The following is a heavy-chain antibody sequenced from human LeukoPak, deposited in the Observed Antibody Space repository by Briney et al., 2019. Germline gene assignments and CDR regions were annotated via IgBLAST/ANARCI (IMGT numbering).Heavy chain of an antibody. J-gene: IGHJ4*02. D-gene: IGHD3-22*01. CDR1: GFTFSSYA. Sequence: GGSLRLSCAASGFTFSSYAMSWVRQAPGKGLEWVSAISGSGGSTYYADSVKGRFTISRDNSKNTLYLQMNSLRAEDTAVYYCAKDHTTYYYDSSGRNFDYWGQGTLVTVSS. V-gene: IGHV3-23*01. CDR3: AKDHTTYYYDSSGRNFDY. CDR2: ISGSGGST.